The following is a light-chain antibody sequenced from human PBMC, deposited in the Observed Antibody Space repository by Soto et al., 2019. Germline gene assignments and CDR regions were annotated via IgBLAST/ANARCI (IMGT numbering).Light chain of an antibody. V-gene: IGKV1-5*01. CDR1: QKIYNW. CDR3: QQCYTFSPN. CDR2: DAS. Sequence: DIQMTQSPSIVSASVGDRVTITCRASQKIYNWLAWYQQKPGEAPNLLISDASTLKSGVPSRFSGSGSGTEFTLTISSLQPDDFATYYCQQCYTFSPNFGPGTKVDIK. J-gene: IGKJ2*01.